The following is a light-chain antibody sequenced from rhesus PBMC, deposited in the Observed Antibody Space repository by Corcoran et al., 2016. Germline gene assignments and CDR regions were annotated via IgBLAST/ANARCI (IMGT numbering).Light chain of an antibody. V-gene: IGKV1-21*01. J-gene: IGKJ4*01. CDR3: QQYSSAIT. CDR2: KAS. Sequence: DIQMTQCPASLSASVGDRVTMTCRASQEIVYWLAWYQQKPGKAPKLLSYKASSLQRGVPSRVGGSRSGTDFTLTIGGLQPEDFATYYCQQYSSAITVGGGTKVEIK. CDR1: QEIVYW.